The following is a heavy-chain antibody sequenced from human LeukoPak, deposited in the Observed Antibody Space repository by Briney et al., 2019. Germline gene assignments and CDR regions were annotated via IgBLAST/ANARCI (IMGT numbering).Heavy chain of an antibody. D-gene: IGHD6-13*01. CDR1: GGSFSGYY. Sequence: SETLSLTCAVYGGSFSGYYWSWIRQPPGKGLEWIGEIYHSGSTNYNPSLKSRVTISVDTSKNQFSLKLSSVTAADTAVYYCAREQLVFRWFDPWGQGTLVTVSS. V-gene: IGHV4-34*01. J-gene: IGHJ5*02. CDR2: IYHSGST. CDR3: AREQLVFRWFDP.